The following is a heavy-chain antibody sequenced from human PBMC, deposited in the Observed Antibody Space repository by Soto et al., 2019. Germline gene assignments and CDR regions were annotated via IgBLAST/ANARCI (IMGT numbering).Heavy chain of an antibody. J-gene: IGHJ3*02. Sequence: PGGSLRLSCAASGFTFSGSAMHWVRQASGKGLEWVGRIRSKANSYATAYAASVKGRFTISRDDSKNTAYLQMNSPKTEDTAVYYCTRPSHYDSSGYPMDAFDIWGQGTMVTVSS. CDR1: GFTFSGSA. CDR3: TRPSHYDSSGYPMDAFDI. D-gene: IGHD3-22*01. CDR2: IRSKANSYAT. V-gene: IGHV3-73*01.